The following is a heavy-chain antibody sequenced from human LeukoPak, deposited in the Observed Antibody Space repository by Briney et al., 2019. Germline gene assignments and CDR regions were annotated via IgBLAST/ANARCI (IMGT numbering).Heavy chain of an antibody. D-gene: IGHD5-24*01. Sequence: QPGGSLRLSCAASGFTFSSYEMNWARQAPGKGLEWVSYVSSSGTTTYYADSVKGRFTISRDNGKNLVSLQMNSLRDEDTAVYYCARADRDGNKRFLDWGQGTLVTVSS. CDR3: ARADRDGNKRFLD. CDR1: GFTFSSYE. V-gene: IGHV3-48*03. CDR2: VSSSGTTT. J-gene: IGHJ4*02.